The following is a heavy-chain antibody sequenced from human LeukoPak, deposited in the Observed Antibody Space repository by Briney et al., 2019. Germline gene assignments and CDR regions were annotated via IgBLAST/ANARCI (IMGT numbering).Heavy chain of an antibody. CDR3: ASLARDY. V-gene: IGHV3-53*01. D-gene: IGHD3-3*02. J-gene: IGHJ4*02. CDR1: GFTVSNTY. Sequence: PGGSLRLSCAASGFTVSNTYMTWVRQAPGKGREWVSVIHNDGSTYYADSVKGRFTVSRDNSKNMLFLRMNSLRVEDTAVYFCASLARDYWGQGTLVSVSS. CDR2: IHNDGST.